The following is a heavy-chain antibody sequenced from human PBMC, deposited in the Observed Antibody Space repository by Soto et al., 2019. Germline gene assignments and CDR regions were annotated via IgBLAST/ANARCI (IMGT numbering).Heavy chain of an antibody. CDR1: GFTFSNYW. CDR3: ARGDCFGGTCYSLAGSFYYYMDV. V-gene: IGHV3-74*01. Sequence: EVQLVESGGGLVQPGGSLRLSCVASGFTFSNYWMYWVRQAPGEGLVWVSRINNDGSVSSYAASVKGRLTISRDNVKNTLYLQMDRLRAEDTAVYYCARGDCFGGTCYSLAGSFYYYMDVWGKGTTVTVFS. D-gene: IGHD2-15*01. J-gene: IGHJ6*03. CDR2: INNDGSVS.